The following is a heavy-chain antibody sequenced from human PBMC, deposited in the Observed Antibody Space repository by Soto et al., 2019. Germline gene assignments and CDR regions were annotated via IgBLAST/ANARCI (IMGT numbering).Heavy chain of an antibody. J-gene: IGHJ4*02. D-gene: IGHD3-22*01. Sequence: GSLRLSCAASGFTFSSYAMSWVRQAPGKGLEWVSAISGSGGSTYYADSVKGRFTISRDNSKNTLYLQMNSLRGEDTAVYYCAKDFSFYYDSSGYYYSWGQGTLVTVSS. CDR1: GFTFSSYA. CDR3: AKDFSFYYDSSGYYYS. CDR2: ISGSGGST. V-gene: IGHV3-23*01.